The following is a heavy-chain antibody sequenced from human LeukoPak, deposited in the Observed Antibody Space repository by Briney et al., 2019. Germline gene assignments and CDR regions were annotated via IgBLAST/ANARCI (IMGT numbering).Heavy chain of an antibody. D-gene: IGHD3-10*01. V-gene: IGHV4-59*02. CDR1: GGSVSDYY. Sequence: SETLSLTCTISGGSVSDYYWSWIRQSPGKGLEWIGYIYYTGSTTYNPSLKSRVTISADTSKNQFSLKLSSVTAADTAVYYCARDSSYYYGSGSYYSFDYWGQGTLVTVSS. CDR3: ARDSSYYYGSGSYYSFDY. CDR2: IYYTGST. J-gene: IGHJ4*02.